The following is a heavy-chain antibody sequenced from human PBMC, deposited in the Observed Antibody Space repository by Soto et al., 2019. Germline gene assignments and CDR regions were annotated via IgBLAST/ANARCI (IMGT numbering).Heavy chain of an antibody. Sequence: GGSLRLSCAASGFTFSSYSMNWVRQAPGKGLEWVSSISSSSSYIYYADSVKGRFTISRDNAKNSLYLQMNSLRAEDTAVYYCARGDIVVVPAAKLYDYWGQGTLVTVSS. J-gene: IGHJ4*02. D-gene: IGHD2-2*01. V-gene: IGHV3-21*01. CDR1: GFTFSSYS. CDR3: ARGDIVVVPAAKLYDY. CDR2: ISSSSSYI.